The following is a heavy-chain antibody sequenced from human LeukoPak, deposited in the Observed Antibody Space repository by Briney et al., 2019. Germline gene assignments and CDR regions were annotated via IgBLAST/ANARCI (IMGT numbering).Heavy chain of an antibody. J-gene: IGHJ5*02. V-gene: IGHV3-23*01. CDR3: SKHLGRGPSGSNWFDP. Sequence: GGSLRLSCVASGFTFSDYAMSWVRQAPGKGLEWVSVISASGSSTYYADSVEGRFTISRDNSKNTLYLQMNSLRAEDTAVYYCSKHLGRGPSGSNWFDPWGQGTLVSVSS. CDR1: GFTFSDYA. D-gene: IGHD3-10*01. CDR2: ISASGSST.